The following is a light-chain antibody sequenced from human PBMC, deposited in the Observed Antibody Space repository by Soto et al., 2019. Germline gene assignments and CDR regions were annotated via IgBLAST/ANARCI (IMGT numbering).Light chain of an antibody. CDR2: KVS. V-gene: IGKV2-24*01. CDR3: MQATQSSWT. Sequence: DIVMTQTPLSSPVTLGQAASISCRSSQSLVHNDGNTYLSWFQQRPGQPPRLLIYKVSDRFSGVPDRFSGSEAGTEFALTMSRVEGEDVGVYYCMQATQSSWTFGQGTKVEI. CDR1: QSLVHNDGNTY. J-gene: IGKJ1*01.